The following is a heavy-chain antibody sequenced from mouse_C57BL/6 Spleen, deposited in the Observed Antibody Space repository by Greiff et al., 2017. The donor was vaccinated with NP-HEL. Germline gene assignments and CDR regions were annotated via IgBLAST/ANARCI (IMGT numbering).Heavy chain of an antibody. CDR3: ARERPYYSNWMDY. D-gene: IGHD2-5*01. Sequence: QVQLQQSGPGLVQPSQSLSITCTVSGFSLTSYGVHWVRQSPGKGLEWLGVIWRGGSTDYNAAFMSRLSITKDNSKSQVFFKMNSLPADDTAIYYCARERPYYSNWMDYWGQGTSVTVSS. CDR1: GFSLTSYG. J-gene: IGHJ4*01. CDR2: IWRGGST. V-gene: IGHV2-5*01.